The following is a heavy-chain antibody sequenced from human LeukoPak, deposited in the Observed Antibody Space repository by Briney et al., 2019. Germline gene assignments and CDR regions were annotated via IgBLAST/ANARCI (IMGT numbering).Heavy chain of an antibody. CDR1: GGSISSYY. D-gene: IGHD6-6*01. V-gene: IGHV4-59*01. CDR3: ARIYSSSVFGFDY. J-gene: IGHJ4*02. Sequence: SETLSLTCTVSGGSISSYYWSWIRQPPGKGLEWIGYIYYSGSTNYNPSLKSRVTISVDTSKNQFSLKLSSVTAADTAVYYCARIYSSSVFGFDYWGQGTLSPSPQ. CDR2: IYYSGST.